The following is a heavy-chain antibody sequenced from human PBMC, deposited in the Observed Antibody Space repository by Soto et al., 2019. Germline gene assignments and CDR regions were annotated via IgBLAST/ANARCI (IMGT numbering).Heavy chain of an antibody. CDR1: GGTFSSYA. D-gene: IGHD2-21*02. CDR2: IIPIFGTA. Sequence: QVQLVQSGAEVKKPGSSVKVSCKASGGTFSSYAISWVRQAPGQGLEWMGGIIPIFGTADYAQKFQGRVTITADESTSTAYMELSSLRSEDTAEYYWASHCGGDCYSRSPPYYYYGMDVWGQGTTVTVSS. V-gene: IGHV1-69*12. CDR3: ASHCGGDCYSRSPPYYYYGMDV. J-gene: IGHJ6*02.